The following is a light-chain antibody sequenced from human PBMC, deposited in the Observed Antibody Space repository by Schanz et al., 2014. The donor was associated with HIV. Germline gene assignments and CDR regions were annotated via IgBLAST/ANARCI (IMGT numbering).Light chain of an antibody. Sequence: QSVLTQPPSVSAAPGQRVTISCSGSSSNIGNNYISWYQQLPGTAPKLLIYDNDKRASGIPDRFSGSKSGTSASLDITGLQTGDEADYYCGTWDSSLNGGVFGGGTKLTVL. J-gene: IGLJ2*01. CDR3: GTWDSSLNGGV. V-gene: IGLV1-51*01. CDR2: DND. CDR1: SSNIGNNY.